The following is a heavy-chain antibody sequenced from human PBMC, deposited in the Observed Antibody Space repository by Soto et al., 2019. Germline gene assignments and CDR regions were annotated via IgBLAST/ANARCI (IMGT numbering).Heavy chain of an antibody. CDR1: GFSLSTSGMC. D-gene: IGHD3-10*01. CDR3: GRFGSLANYGMDV. Sequence: VSGPTLVNPTQTLTLTCTFSGFSLSTSGMCVSWIRQPPGKALEWRALIDWDDDKYYSTSLKTRLTISKDTSKNQVVLTMTNMDPVDTATYYRGRFGSLANYGMDVWGQGTTVTVSS. CDR2: IDWDDDK. J-gene: IGHJ6*02. V-gene: IGHV2-70*01.